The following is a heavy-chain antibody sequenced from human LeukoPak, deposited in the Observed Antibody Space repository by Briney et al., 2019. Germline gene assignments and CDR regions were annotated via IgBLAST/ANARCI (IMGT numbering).Heavy chain of an antibody. V-gene: IGHV4-38-2*02. CDR1: GSSFNSGYY. Sequence: SETLSLTCTVSGSSFNSGYYWGWIRQPPGKGLEWIANIYYYGHSYYNPSLKSRVTISVDTSKNHISLKLSSVTAADTAVYYCARVNDWYFDSWGKGTLVTVSS. CDR2: IYYYGHS. D-gene: IGHD3-9*01. J-gene: IGHJ4*02. CDR3: ARVNDWYFDS.